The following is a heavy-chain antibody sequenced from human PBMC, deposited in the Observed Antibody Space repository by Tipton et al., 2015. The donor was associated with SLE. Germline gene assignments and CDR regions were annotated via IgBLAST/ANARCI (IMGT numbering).Heavy chain of an antibody. CDR1: GGSISSNSYY. CDR2: IYYSGST. J-gene: IGHJ6*02. V-gene: IGHV4-39*07. Sequence: TLSLTCTVSGGSISSNSYYWGWIRQPPGKGLEWIGSIYYSGSTYYNPSLKSRVTISVDTSKNQFSLKLSSATAADTAVYYCAIGHTAMVWSLYYYGMDVWGQGTTVTVSS. CDR3: AIGHTAMVWSLYYYGMDV. D-gene: IGHD5-18*01.